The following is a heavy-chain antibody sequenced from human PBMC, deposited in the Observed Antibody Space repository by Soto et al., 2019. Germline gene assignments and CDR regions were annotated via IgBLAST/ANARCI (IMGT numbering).Heavy chain of an antibody. J-gene: IGHJ4*02. CDR3: GRGGGFLGY. CDR2: ISHTGST. CDR1: GGSISSGGYS. Sequence: QLQLQESGSGLVKPSQTLSLTCAVSGGSISSGGYSWSWIRQPPGKGLEWIGYISHTGSTYYNQSHKSRVTISVDRSKNQFSLKLSSVTAADTAVYYCGRGGGFLGYWGQGTMVTVSS. D-gene: IGHD3-10*01. V-gene: IGHV4-30-2*01.